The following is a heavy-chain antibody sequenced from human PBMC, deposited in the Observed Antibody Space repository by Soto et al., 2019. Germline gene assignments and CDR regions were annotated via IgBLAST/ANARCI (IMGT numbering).Heavy chain of an antibody. D-gene: IGHD2-2*01. V-gene: IGHV1-69*13. Sequence: ASVKVSCKASGGTFSSYAISWVRQAPGQGLEWMGGIIPIFGTANYAQKFQGRVTITADESTSTAYMELSSLRSEDTAVYYCARGSQLLPRKPYYYYYGMDVWG. CDR2: IIPIFGTA. CDR1: GGTFSSYA. CDR3: ARGSQLLPRKPYYYYYGMDV. J-gene: IGHJ6*02.